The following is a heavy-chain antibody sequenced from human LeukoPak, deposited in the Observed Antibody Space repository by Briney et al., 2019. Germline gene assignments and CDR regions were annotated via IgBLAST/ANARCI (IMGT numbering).Heavy chain of an antibody. CDR3: AREGTSYGMDV. Sequence: PSETLSLTCTVSGGSISRYYWSWIRQPPGKGLEWIGYIYYSGSTNYNPSLKSRVTISVDTSKNQFSLKLSSVTAADTAVYYCAREGTSYGMDVWGQGTTVTVSS. J-gene: IGHJ6*02. CDR1: GGSISRYY. D-gene: IGHD3-10*01. CDR2: IYYSGST. V-gene: IGHV4-59*01.